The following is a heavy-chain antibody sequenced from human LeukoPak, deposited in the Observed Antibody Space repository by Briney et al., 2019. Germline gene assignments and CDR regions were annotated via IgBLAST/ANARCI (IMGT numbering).Heavy chain of an antibody. CDR1: GFTFISCE. V-gene: IGHV3-48*03. D-gene: IGHD3-16*01. CDR3: AKDISFGGNPAFEH. Sequence: GGSLRLSCAASGFTFISCEMNWVRQAPGKGLEWVSYISSSGSTIYYADSVKGRFTISRDNARNSVYLQMSSLRPEDTAVYYCAKDISFGGNPAFEHWGQGIPVTVSS. CDR2: ISSSGSTI. J-gene: IGHJ4*02.